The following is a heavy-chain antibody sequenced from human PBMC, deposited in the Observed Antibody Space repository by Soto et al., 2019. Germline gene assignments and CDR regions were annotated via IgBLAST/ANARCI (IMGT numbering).Heavy chain of an antibody. CDR2: IYPGGTT. J-gene: IGHJ4*02. CDR3: VRGGYCSANQNYSFH. CDR1: GDSISSISYY. D-gene: IGHD2-15*01. V-gene: IGHV4-39*02. Sequence: SETLSLTCTVSGDSISSISYYWVLIRQPPGKGLEWIGSIYPGGTTYYNPSLRSRVTISVDTSKNHSSLQLSSVTAADTAVYYCVRGGYCSANQNYSFHWGQGTLVTVSS.